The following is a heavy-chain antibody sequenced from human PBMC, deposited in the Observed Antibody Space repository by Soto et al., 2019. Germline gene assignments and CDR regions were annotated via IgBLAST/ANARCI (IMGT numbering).Heavy chain of an antibody. CDR3: AREGQRSXRPQNWLDP. Sequence: GGSLRLSCAASGFLLSSNGFHWVRQAPGKGLEWVAVVSYDGSKEYYADSVKGRFTISRDTSRNTLYLQMNSLRTEDTAVYYCAREGQRSXRPQNWLDPWGQGTLVTVSS. CDR2: VSYDGSKE. D-gene: IGHD3-10*01. CDR1: GFLLSSNG. V-gene: IGHV3-30*03. J-gene: IGHJ5*02.